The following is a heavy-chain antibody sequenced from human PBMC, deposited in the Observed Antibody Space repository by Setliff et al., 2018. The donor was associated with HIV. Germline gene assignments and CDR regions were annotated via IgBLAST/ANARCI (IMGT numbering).Heavy chain of an antibody. J-gene: IGHJ2*01. Sequence: KPSETLSLTCTVSGGSTSSGSYYWTWIRQPAGKGLEWIGHIYTTGSTNYNPSLKSRVTIAIGASKKQFSLRLNSVTAADTAVYFCARGGVNYSSDWRPARYWYFDLWGRGILVTVSS. CDR2: IYTTGST. D-gene: IGHD6-19*01. CDR3: ARGGVNYSSDWRPARYWYFDL. V-gene: IGHV4-61*09. CDR1: GGSTSSGSYY.